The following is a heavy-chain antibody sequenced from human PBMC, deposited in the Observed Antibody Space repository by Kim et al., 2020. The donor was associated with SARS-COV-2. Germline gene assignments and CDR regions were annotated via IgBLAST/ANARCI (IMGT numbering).Heavy chain of an antibody. Sequence: SETLSLTCAVYGGSFSGYYWSWIRQPPGKGLEWIGEIYHSGSTNSNPSLKSRVTISIDTSKNQFSLKVSSVTDADTAVYYCERGVAAPGSRFDPWGQGTLVTVSS. J-gene: IGHJ5*02. CDR1: GGSFSGYY. V-gene: IGHV4-34*01. CDR3: ERGVAAPGSRFDP. CDR2: IYHSGST. D-gene: IGHD6-13*01.